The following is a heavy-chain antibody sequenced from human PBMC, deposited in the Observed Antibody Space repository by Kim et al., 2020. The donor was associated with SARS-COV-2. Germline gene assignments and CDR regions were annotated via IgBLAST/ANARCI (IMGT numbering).Heavy chain of an antibody. D-gene: IGHD3-22*01. CDR1: GGSISSSSYY. J-gene: IGHJ4*02. CDR3: ARGEYYYDSSGCHDY. V-gene: IGHV4-39*07. Sequence: SETLSLTCTVSGGSISSSSYYWGWIRQPPGKGLEWIGSIYYSGSTYYNPSLKSRVTISVDTSKNQFSLKLSSVTAADTAVYYCARGEYYYDSSGCHDYWGPGTLVTVSS. CDR2: IYYSGST.